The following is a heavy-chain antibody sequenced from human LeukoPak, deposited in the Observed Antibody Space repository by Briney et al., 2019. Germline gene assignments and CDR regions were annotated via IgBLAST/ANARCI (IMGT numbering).Heavy chain of an antibody. CDR3: ARDPIVWEGDDAFDI. CDR1: GFTFSSYG. D-gene: IGHD3-22*01. CDR2: ISSSSSTI. Sequence: GGSLRLSCAASGFTFSSYGMTWVRQAPGKGLEWVSYISSSSSTIYYADSVKGRFTISRDNAKNSLYLQMNSLRAEDTAVYYCARDPIVWEGDDAFDIWGQGTMVTVSS. J-gene: IGHJ3*02. V-gene: IGHV3-48*01.